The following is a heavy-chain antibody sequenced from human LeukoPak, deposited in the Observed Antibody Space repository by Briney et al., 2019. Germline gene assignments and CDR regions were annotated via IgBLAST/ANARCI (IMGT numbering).Heavy chain of an antibody. V-gene: IGHV4-61*02. D-gene: IGHD6-6*01. Sequence: SQTLSLTCTVSGGSISSSSYFWSWIRQPAGKGLEWIGRIYTRGNTNYNPSLKSRVTTSVDTSKNQFSLKLSFVTAADTAVYYCARSPSAAAQLDNWGQGTLVTVSS. CDR3: ARSPSAAAQLDN. CDR1: GGSISSSSYF. J-gene: IGHJ4*02. CDR2: IYTRGNT.